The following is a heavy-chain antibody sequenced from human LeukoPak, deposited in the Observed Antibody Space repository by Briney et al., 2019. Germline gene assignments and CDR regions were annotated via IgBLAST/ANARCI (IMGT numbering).Heavy chain of an antibody. V-gene: IGHV1-2*02. J-gene: IGHJ5*02. Sequence: GSVEVSCKASGYPFTSYYMHWVRPAPGQGLELMGWIDPNSGGTNYAQKFQGRVTMTRDTSISTAYMELSRLRSDDTAVYYCARGGSSIAALTGPTWGQGTLVTVSS. CDR2: IDPNSGGT. CDR1: GYPFTSYY. CDR3: ARGGSSIAALTGPT. D-gene: IGHD6-6*01.